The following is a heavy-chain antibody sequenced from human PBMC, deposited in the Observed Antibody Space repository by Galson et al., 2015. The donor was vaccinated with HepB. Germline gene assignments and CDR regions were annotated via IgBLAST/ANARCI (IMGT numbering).Heavy chain of an antibody. Sequence: SLRLSCAASGFTFSSYGMHWVRQAPGKGLEWVAVISYDGSNKYYADSVKGRFTISRDNSKNTLYLQMNSLRAEDTAVYYCAKFYDSSGYYLHDAFDIWGQGTMVTVSS. J-gene: IGHJ3*02. V-gene: IGHV3-30*18. CDR2: ISYDGSNK. CDR1: GFTFSSYG. D-gene: IGHD3-22*01. CDR3: AKFYDSSGYYLHDAFDI.